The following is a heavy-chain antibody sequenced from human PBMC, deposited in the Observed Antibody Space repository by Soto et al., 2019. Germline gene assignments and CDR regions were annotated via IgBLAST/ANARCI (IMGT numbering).Heavy chain of an antibody. CDR1: GFTFSSYA. CDR2: ISYDGSNK. V-gene: IGHV3-30-3*01. D-gene: IGHD6-19*01. Sequence: QVQLVESGGGVVQPGRSLRLSCAASGFTFSSYAMHWVRQAPGKGLEWVAVISYDGSNKYYADSVKGRFTISRDNSKNTLYLQMNSLRAEDTAVYYCARDGYGSDRGSYFDYWGQGSLVTVSS. CDR3: ARDGYGSDRGSYFDY. J-gene: IGHJ4*02.